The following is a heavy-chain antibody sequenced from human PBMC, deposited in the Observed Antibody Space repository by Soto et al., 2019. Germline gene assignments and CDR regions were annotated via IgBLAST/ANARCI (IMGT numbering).Heavy chain of an antibody. V-gene: IGHV1-18*01. D-gene: IGHD1-1*01. J-gene: IGHJ4*02. CDR2: ISAHNGNT. CDR1: GYTFTSYG. Sequence: QVHLVQSGAEVKKPGASVKVSCKGSGYTFTSYGITWVRQAPGQGLEWMGWISAHNGNTDYAQKLQGRVTVTRDTSTSTAYMGLRSLRSDDPAVYYCAGGRYGDYWGQGALVTVSS. CDR3: AGGRYGDY.